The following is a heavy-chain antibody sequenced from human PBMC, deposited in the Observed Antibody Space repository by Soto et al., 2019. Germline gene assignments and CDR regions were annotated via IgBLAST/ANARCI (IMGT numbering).Heavy chain of an antibody. J-gene: IGHJ5*02. Sequence: QVQLVQSGAEVKKPGASVKVSCKASGYTFTSYGISWVRQAPGQGLEWMGWISAYNGNTNYAQKLQGRVTRTTDTSTSTAYMELRSLRSDDTAVYYCARDPSQYSSSWYWFDPWGQGTLVTVSS. CDR1: GYTFTSYG. CDR3: ARDPSQYSSSWYWFDP. CDR2: ISAYNGNT. D-gene: IGHD6-13*01. V-gene: IGHV1-18*01.